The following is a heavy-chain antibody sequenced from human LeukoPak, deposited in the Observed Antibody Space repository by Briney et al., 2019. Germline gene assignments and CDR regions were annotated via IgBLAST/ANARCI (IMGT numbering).Heavy chain of an antibody. Sequence: SLRXSCAASXXTXXSXXMNWVRXAPGKGLXXVXXIXSSSSYIYYADSVKGRFTISRDNAKNSLYLQMNSLRAEDTAVYHCARASGGYYDSSGSFDYWGQGTLVTVSS. CDR1: XXTXXSXX. CDR2: IXSSSSYI. J-gene: IGHJ4*02. CDR3: ARASGGYYDSSGSFDY. V-gene: IGHV3-21*04. D-gene: IGHD3-22*01.